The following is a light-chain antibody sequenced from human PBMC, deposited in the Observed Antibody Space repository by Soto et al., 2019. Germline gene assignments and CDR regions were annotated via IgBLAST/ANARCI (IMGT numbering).Light chain of an antibody. V-gene: IGLV1-51*02. CDR1: SSNIGNNY. CDR3: GTWDSSLSDWV. Sequence: QSVLTQPPSVSAAPGQKVTISCSGSSSNIGNNYVSWYQQLPGTAPKLLIYENNKRPSGIPDRFSGSKSGTSATLGITGLQTGDEADYYCGTWDSSLSDWVFGGVTKLTVL. CDR2: ENN. J-gene: IGLJ3*02.